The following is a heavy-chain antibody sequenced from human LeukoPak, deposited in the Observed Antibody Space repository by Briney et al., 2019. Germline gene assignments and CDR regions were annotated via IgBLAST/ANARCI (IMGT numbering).Heavy chain of an antibody. CDR2: ISVYNGNT. CDR3: ARGGGGGHDYIKIDY. Sequence: ASVKVSCKASGYTFTSYGINWVRQAPGQGLEWMGWISVYNGNTIYAQELQVRVTMTTDTSTSTAYMELRSLRSDDTAVYYCARGGGGGHDYIKIDYWGQGTLVTVSS. D-gene: IGHD5-12*01. V-gene: IGHV1-18*04. CDR1: GYTFTSYG. J-gene: IGHJ4*02.